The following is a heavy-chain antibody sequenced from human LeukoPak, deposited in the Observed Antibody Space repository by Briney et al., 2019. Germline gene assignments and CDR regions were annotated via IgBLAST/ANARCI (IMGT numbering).Heavy chain of an antibody. CDR1: GYTFTGYY. D-gene: IGHD2-15*01. CDR3: AREGYGSGGTCYSTMNWFDP. V-gene: IGHV1-18*04. Sequence: ASVRVSCKASGYTFTGYYMNWVRQAPGQGLEWMGWISAYNGNTNYAQKLQGRVTLTTDTSTSTAYMELRSLRSDDTAVYYCAREGYGSGGTCYSTMNWFDPWGQGTLVTVSS. J-gene: IGHJ5*02. CDR2: ISAYNGNT.